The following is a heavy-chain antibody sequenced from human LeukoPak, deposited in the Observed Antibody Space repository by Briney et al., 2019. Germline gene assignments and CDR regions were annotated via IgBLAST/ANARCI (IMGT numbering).Heavy chain of an antibody. CDR1: GYTFTSYW. Sequence: GESLKISCKGSGYTFTSYWIGWVRQMPGKGLEWMGIIYPGDSDTRYSPSFQGQVTISADKSITTAYLQWSSLKASDTDMYYCARLDDSSGYYSYFDYWGQGTLVTASS. CDR2: IYPGDSDT. J-gene: IGHJ4*02. V-gene: IGHV5-51*01. CDR3: ARLDDSSGYYSYFDY. D-gene: IGHD3-22*01.